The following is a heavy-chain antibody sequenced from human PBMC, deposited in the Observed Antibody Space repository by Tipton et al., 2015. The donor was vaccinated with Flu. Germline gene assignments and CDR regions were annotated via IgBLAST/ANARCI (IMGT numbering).Heavy chain of an antibody. CDR1: GGSISSGSYY. CDR2: MYYSGST. D-gene: IGHD6-19*01. Sequence: TLSLTCTVSGGSISSGSYYWGWIRQPPGKGLEWIGSMYYSGSTYYNPSLKSRVSISVDTSKNQFSLKLSSVTAADTAVYYCARSIAVSGKFDPWGQGTLVTVSS. J-gene: IGHJ5*02. V-gene: IGHV4-39*01. CDR3: ARSIAVSGKFDP.